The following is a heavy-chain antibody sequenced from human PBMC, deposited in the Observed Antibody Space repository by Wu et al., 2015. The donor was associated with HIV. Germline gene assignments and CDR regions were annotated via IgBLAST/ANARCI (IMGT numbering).Heavy chain of an antibody. CDR3: ARVHYYDSSGYRGAFDI. CDR2: INPSGGST. V-gene: IGHV1-46*03. CDR1: GHTFTSYY. J-gene: IGHJ3*02. Sequence: QVQLVQSGAEVKKPGASVKVSCKASGHTFTSYYMHWVRQAPGQGLEWMGIINPSGGSTSYAQKFQGRVTMTRDTSTSTVYMELSSLRSEDTAVYYCARVHYYDSSGYRGAFDIWGQGTMVTVSS. D-gene: IGHD3-22*01.